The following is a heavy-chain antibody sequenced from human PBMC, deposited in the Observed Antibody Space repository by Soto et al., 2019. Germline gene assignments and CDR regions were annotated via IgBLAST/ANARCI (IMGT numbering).Heavy chain of an antibody. D-gene: IGHD5-12*01. CDR3: AREGNLGRWLQPLDF. CDR1: GGSISSYY. Sequence: PSETLSLTCTVSGGSISSYYWSWIRQPPGKGLEWIGYIYYNGNTNYNPSLKSRVTMSVDTSKNQFSLKLISVTAADTAMYFCAREGNLGRWLQPLDFWGQGTLVTVSS. J-gene: IGHJ4*02. CDR2: IYYNGNT. V-gene: IGHV4-59*01.